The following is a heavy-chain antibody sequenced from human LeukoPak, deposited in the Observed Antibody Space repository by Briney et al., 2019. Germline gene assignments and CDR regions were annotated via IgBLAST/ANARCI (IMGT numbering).Heavy chain of an antibody. V-gene: IGHV3-30*18. CDR1: GFTFSSYG. D-gene: IGHD3-9*01. J-gene: IGHJ4*02. Sequence: PGGSLRLSCAASGFTFSSYGMHWVRQAPGKGLEWVAVISYDGSNKYYADSVKGRFTISRDNSKNTLYLQMNSLRAEDTAVYYCANGGILTGHYGPFDYWGQGTLVTVSS. CDR3: ANGGILTGHYGPFDY. CDR2: ISYDGSNK.